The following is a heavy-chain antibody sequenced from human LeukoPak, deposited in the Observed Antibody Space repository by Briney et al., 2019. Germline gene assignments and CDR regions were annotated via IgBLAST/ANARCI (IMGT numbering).Heavy chain of an antibody. CDR3: ARAYSSSWYWNWFDP. CDR2: IYPTGST. J-gene: IGHJ5*02. D-gene: IGHD6-13*01. V-gene: IGHV4-38-2*02. CDR1: GYSISSGYY. Sequence: SETLSLTCTVSGYSISSGYYWGWIPQPPGKGLEWIGNIYPTGSTYYKPSPKSRVTISVDTSKNQFSLKVSSVSAADRAVYYCARAYSSSWYWNWFDPWGQGTLVTVSS.